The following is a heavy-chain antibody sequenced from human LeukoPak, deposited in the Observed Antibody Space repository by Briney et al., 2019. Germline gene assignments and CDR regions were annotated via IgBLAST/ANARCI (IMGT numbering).Heavy chain of an antibody. Sequence: SGGSLRLSCAASGFTFSNAWMSWVRQAPGKGLEWVGRIKRKSDGGATDYAAPVKGRFTISRDDSKNTLYLQMNSLKTEDTAVYYCARARTVWGDYEYYFDYWGQGTLVTVSS. CDR3: ARARTVWGDYEYYFDY. J-gene: IGHJ4*02. D-gene: IGHD4-17*01. V-gene: IGHV3-15*01. CDR1: GFTFSNAW. CDR2: IKRKSDGGAT.